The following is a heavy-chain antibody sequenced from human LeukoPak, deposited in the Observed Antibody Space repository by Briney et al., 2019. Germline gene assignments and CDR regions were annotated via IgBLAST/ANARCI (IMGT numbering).Heavy chain of an antibody. D-gene: IGHD6-13*01. V-gene: IGHV3-23*01. Sequence: GGSLRLSCATSGFTFSSYALSWVRQAPGKGLEWVSSISDNGGSTYYVDSVKGRFTISRDNSKNTLYLQMNSLRAEDTAVYYCAKRPIAAAGAPFDYWGQGTLVTVSS. CDR3: AKRPIAAAGAPFDY. J-gene: IGHJ4*02. CDR2: ISDNGGST. CDR1: GFTFSSYA.